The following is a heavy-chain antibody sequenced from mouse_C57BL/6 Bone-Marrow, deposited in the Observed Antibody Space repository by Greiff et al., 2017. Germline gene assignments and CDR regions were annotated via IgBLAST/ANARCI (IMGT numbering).Heavy chain of an antibody. Sequence: DVHLVESGGGLVQPGGSLSLSCAASGFTFTDYYMSWVRQPPGKALEWLGFIRNKANGYTTEYSASVKGRFTISRDNSQSILYLQMNALRAEDSATYYGARWDYGSSPYWYFDVWGTGTTVTVSS. D-gene: IGHD1-1*01. CDR2: IRNKANGYTT. CDR3: ARWDYGSSPYWYFDV. J-gene: IGHJ1*03. V-gene: IGHV7-3*01. CDR1: GFTFTDYY.